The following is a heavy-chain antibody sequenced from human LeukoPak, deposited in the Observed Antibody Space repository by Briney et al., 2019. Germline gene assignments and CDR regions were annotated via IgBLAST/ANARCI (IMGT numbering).Heavy chain of an antibody. CDR1: GFTLSSYG. CDR2: IWYDGSNK. CDR3: ARIGAEHYYYGMDV. D-gene: IGHD3-10*01. Sequence: GGSLRLSCAASGFTLSSYGMHWVRQAPGKGLEWVAVIWYDGSNKYYADSVKGRFTISRDNSKNTLYLQMNSLRAEDTAVYYCARIGAEHYYYGMDVWGQGTTVTVSS. J-gene: IGHJ6*02. V-gene: IGHV3-33*01.